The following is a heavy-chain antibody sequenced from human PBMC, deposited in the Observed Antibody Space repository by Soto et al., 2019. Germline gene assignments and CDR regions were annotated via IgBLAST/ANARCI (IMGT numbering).Heavy chain of an antibody. D-gene: IGHD6-13*01. J-gene: IGHJ4*02. CDR3: ARGNIAAAGTFDY. CDR1: GGSISSSNW. Sequence: SETLSLTCAVSGGSISSSNWWSWVRQPPGKGLEWIGEIYHSGSTNYNPSLKSRVTISVDKSKNQFSLKLSSVTAADTAVYYCARGNIAAAGTFDYWGQGTLVTVSS. V-gene: IGHV4-4*02. CDR2: IYHSGST.